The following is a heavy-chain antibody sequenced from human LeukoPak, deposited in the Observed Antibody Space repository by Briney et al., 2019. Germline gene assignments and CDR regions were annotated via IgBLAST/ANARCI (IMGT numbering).Heavy chain of an antibody. D-gene: IGHD3-22*01. CDR3: ARHVSFHRKWLLPDFDY. J-gene: IGHJ4*02. CDR2: IYYSGST. V-gene: IGHV4-39*01. CDR1: GGSISSSSYY. Sequence: SETLSLTCTVSGGSISSSSYYWGWIRQPPGKGLEWIGSIYYSGSTYYNPSLKSRVTISVDTSKNQFSLKLSSVTAADTAVYYCARHVSFHRKWLLPDFDYWGQGTLVTVSS.